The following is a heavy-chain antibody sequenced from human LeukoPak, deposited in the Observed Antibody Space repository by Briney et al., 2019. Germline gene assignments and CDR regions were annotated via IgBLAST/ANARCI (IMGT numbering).Heavy chain of an antibody. D-gene: IGHD6-19*01. Sequence: GGSLRLSCAASGFPFSQYWMLWVRQAPGKGLEGVSRINTDGAVTTYADSVKGRFTVSRDNADNTMFLQMNSVRDEDTAVYYCATKQWLAPPPDSWGQGTPVTVSS. CDR1: GFPFSQYW. CDR3: ATKQWLAPPPDS. J-gene: IGHJ4*02. V-gene: IGHV3-74*01. CDR2: INTDGAVT.